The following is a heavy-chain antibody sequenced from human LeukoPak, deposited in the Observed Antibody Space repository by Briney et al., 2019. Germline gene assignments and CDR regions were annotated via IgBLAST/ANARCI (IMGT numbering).Heavy chain of an antibody. Sequence: PGGSLRLSCAASGFTFSSYAMSWVRQAPGKGLEWVSAISGSGGSTYYADSVKGRFTISRDNSKNTLYLQMNSLRAEDTAVYYCAKVRRSRDTWIQLSVLDYWGQGTLVTVSS. V-gene: IGHV3-23*01. J-gene: IGHJ4*02. CDR1: GFTFSSYA. CDR3: AKVRRSRDTWIQLSVLDY. D-gene: IGHD5-18*01. CDR2: ISGSGGST.